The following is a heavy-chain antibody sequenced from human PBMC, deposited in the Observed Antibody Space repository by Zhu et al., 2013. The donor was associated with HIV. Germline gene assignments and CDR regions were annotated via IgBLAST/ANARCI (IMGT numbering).Heavy chain of an antibody. CDR2: IIPILGIA. D-gene: IGHD3-10*01. J-gene: IGHJ5*02. Sequence: QVQLVQSGAEVKKPGSSVKVSCKASGGTFSSYAISWVRQAPGQGLEWMGRIIPILGIANYAQKFQGRVTITADKSTSTAYMELSSLRSEDTAVYYCARALGGSGSYYNINWFDPWGQGTLVTVSS. V-gene: IGHV1-69*09. CDR3: ARALGGSGSYYNINWFDP. CDR1: GGTFSSYA.